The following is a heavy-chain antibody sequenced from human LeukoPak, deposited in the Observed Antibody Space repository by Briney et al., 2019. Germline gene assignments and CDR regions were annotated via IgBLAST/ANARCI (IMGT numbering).Heavy chain of an antibody. Sequence: SETLSLNCTVSGGSISSSSYYWGWTRQPPGKGLEWIGSIYYSGSTYYNPSLKSRAAISVDTSKNQFSLKLSSVTAADTAVYYCASPSAPYYYDSSGYLGMDVWGQGTTVTVSS. CDR3: ASPSAPYYYDSSGYLGMDV. CDR1: GGSISSSSYY. V-gene: IGHV4-39*01. J-gene: IGHJ6*02. D-gene: IGHD3-22*01. CDR2: IYYSGST.